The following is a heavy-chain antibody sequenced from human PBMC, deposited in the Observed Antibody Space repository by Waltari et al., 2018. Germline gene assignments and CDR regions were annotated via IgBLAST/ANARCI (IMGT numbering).Heavy chain of an antibody. CDR1: VFTFSNYW. CDR3: GRSGKPGGVDV. V-gene: IGHV3-74*01. CDR2: VNSDASTT. Sequence: EVHLVESGGGFVQPGGSLRLSWAASVFTFSNYWMHWVRQGPGKGLVWVSRVNSDASTTTYADSVKGRFTISRDNAKNTLYLQMNSLRDDDTAVYYCGRSGKPGGVDVWGQGTTVTVSS. J-gene: IGHJ6*02.